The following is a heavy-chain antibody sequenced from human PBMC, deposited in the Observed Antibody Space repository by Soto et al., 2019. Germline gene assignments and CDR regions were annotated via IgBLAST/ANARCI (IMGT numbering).Heavy chain of an antibody. CDR2: INHSGST. CDR1: GGSFSDYY. D-gene: IGHD3-22*01. CDR3: TSGRIRDSPIDY. V-gene: IGHV4-34*01. Sequence: SETLSLTCAVYGGSFSDYYWSWIRQPPGKGLEWIGEINHSGSTNYNPSLKSRVTISVDTSKNQFSLKLSSVTAADTAVYYCTSGRIRDSPIDYWGQGTLVTVSS. J-gene: IGHJ4*02.